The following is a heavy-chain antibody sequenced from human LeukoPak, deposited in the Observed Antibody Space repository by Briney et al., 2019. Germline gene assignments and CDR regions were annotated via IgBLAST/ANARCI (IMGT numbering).Heavy chain of an antibody. D-gene: IGHD2-15*01. V-gene: IGHV3-7*01. CDR1: GFTFSSYW. J-gene: IGHJ5*02. Sequence: GGSLRLSCAASGFTFSSYWMSWVRQAPGKGLEWVANIKQDGSEKYYVDSVKGRFTISRDNAKNSLYLQMNSLRAEDTAVYYCARENVVAATGWFDPWGQGTLVTVSS. CDR2: IKQDGSEK. CDR3: ARENVVAATGWFDP.